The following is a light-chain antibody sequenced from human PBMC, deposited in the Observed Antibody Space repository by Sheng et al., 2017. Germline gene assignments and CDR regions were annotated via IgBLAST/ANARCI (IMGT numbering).Light chain of an antibody. CDR1: QSISSN. V-gene: IGKV3-15*01. Sequence: EIVLTQSPATLSLSPGERATLSCRASQSISSNLAWYQQKPGQAPRFLIYAASTRATGTPARFSGSGSGTEFTLTISGLQSEDFAIYYCQQYNNWPLLTFGGGTKVEIK. CDR2: AAS. CDR3: QQYNNWPLLT. J-gene: IGKJ4*01.